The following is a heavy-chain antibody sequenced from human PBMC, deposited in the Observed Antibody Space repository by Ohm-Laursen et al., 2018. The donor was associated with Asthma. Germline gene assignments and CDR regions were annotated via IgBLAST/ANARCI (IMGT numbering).Heavy chain of an antibody. V-gene: IGHV3-30-3*01. CDR2: GGSYYDGGLK. CDR1: GFTFRSYA. Sequence: RSLRLSCAASGFTFRSYAMHWVRQAPGKGLEWVAVGGSYYDGGLKYYADSVKGRFTISRDNSKNTLYLQMNSLRAEDTAVYYCARGMVDIVVVPAAQVRNYYYYGMDVWGQGTTVTVSS. CDR3: ARGMVDIVVVPAAQVRNYYYYGMDV. D-gene: IGHD2-2*01. J-gene: IGHJ6*02.